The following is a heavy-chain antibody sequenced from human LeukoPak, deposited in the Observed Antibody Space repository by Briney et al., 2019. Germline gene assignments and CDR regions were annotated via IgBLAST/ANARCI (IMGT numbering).Heavy chain of an antibody. Sequence: GGSLRLSCAASGFTFSSYWMHWVGQAPGKGLVWVSRINSDGSSTNYADSVKGRFTISRDNAKNTLYLHMNGLRADDTAVYYCVYGGNSTCFDIWGQGTMVTVSS. CDR2: INSDGSST. V-gene: IGHV3-74*01. CDR3: VYGGNSTCFDI. D-gene: IGHD4-23*01. J-gene: IGHJ3*02. CDR1: GFTFSSYW.